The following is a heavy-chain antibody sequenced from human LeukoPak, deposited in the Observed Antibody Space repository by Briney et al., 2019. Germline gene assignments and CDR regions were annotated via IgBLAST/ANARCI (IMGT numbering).Heavy chain of an antibody. CDR3: ARDRSAYYYDSSGFDY. J-gene: IGHJ4*02. CDR1: GGSISNGDHY. CDR2: IYYSGST. D-gene: IGHD3-22*01. V-gene: IGHV4-31*03. Sequence: SETLSLTCTVSGGSISNGDHYWSWIRQHPGKGLEWIGHIYYSGSTYYNPSLKSRGIISVETSKNQFSLKLSSVTAADTAVYFCARDRSAYYYDSSGFDYWGQGTLVTVSS.